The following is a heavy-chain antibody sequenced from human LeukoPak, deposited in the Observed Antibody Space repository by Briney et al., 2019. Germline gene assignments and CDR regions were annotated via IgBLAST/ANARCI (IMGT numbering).Heavy chain of an antibody. D-gene: IGHD3-3*01. CDR1: GGTFSSYP. Sequence: SVKVSCKASGGTFSSYPFTWVRQAPGQGLEWMGEITPIFGAANYAQTFQGRVTITADESTSTAYMELSSLRSEDTAVYYCARWIWSGYYNNWFDPWGQGTLVTVSS. CDR2: ITPIFGAA. J-gene: IGHJ5*02. V-gene: IGHV1-69*13. CDR3: ARWIWSGYYNNWFDP.